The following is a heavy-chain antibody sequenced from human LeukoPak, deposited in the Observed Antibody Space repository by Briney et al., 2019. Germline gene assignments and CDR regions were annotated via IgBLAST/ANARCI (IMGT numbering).Heavy chain of an antibody. Sequence: PGGSLRLSCAASGFTFSNYHMHWVRQAPGKGLEWVSVILDDGSNDNYADSVKGRFTISRDNAKNSLYLQMDSLRAEDTARYYCAPYYYGSGSYSYGLDVWGQGTTVTVSS. CDR1: GFTFSNYH. CDR2: ILDDGSND. J-gene: IGHJ6*02. CDR3: APYYYGSGSYSYGLDV. V-gene: IGHV3-30-3*01. D-gene: IGHD3-10*01.